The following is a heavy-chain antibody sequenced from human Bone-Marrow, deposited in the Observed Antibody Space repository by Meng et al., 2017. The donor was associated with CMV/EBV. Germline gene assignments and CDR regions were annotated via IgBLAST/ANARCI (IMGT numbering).Heavy chain of an antibody. CDR2: IYYSGST. Sequence: RLQLQGSGPGLGKPSETRSLTCTVSGGSISSSSYYWGWIRQSPGKGLEWIGSIYYSGSTYYNPSLKSRVTISVDTSKNQFSLKLSSVTAADTAVYYCAREDYGSGSYCDYWGQGTLVTVSS. D-gene: IGHD3-10*01. J-gene: IGHJ4*02. CDR1: GGSISSSSYY. V-gene: IGHV4-39*06. CDR3: AREDYGSGSYCDY.